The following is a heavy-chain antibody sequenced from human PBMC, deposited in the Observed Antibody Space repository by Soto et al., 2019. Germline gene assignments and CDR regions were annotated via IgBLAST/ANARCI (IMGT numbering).Heavy chain of an antibody. Sequence: WWSLRLSCAASVFTVSSYAMSWFRQAPGKGLEWVSAISGSGGSTYYADSVKGRFTISRDNSKNTLYLQMNSLRAEDTAVYYCAKDIKHIVVVTANNWFDPWGQGTLVTVSS. CDR3: AKDIKHIVVVTANNWFDP. V-gene: IGHV3-23*01. CDR2: ISGSGGST. CDR1: VFTVSSYA. D-gene: IGHD2-21*02. J-gene: IGHJ5*02.